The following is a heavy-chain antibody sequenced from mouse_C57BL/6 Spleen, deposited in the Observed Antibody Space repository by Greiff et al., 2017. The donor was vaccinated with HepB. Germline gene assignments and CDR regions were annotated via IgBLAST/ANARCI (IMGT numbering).Heavy chain of an antibody. CDR3: ASPNYYGSSYDYAMDY. J-gene: IGHJ4*01. CDR2: ISYDGSN. Sequence: EVKLMESGPGLVKPSQSLSLTCSVTGYSITSGYYWNWIRQFPGNKLEWMGYISYDGSNNYNPSLKNRISITRDTSKNQFFLKLNSVTTEDTATYYCASPNYYGSSYDYAMDYWGQGTSVTVSS. D-gene: IGHD1-1*01. V-gene: IGHV3-6*01. CDR1: GYSITSGYY.